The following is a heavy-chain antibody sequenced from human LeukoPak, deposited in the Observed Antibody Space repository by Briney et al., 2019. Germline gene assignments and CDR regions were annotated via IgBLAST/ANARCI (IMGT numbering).Heavy chain of an antibody. J-gene: IGHJ5*02. CDR1: GGSISSCSYY. CDR2: IYTSGST. V-gene: IGHV4-61*02. Sequence: PSQTLFLTCTVSGGSISSCSYYWSWIRQPAGKGLEWIGRIYTSGSTNYNPSLKSRVTISVDTSKNQFSLKLSSVTAADTAVYYCAREGRYFDWLLSQSWFDPWGQGTLVTVSS. CDR3: AREGRYFDWLLSQSWFDP. D-gene: IGHD3-9*01.